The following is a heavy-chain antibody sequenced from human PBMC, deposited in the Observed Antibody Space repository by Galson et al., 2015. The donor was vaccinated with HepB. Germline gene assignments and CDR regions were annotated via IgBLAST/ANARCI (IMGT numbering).Heavy chain of an antibody. V-gene: IGHV1-18*01. CDR2: ISPCNGNT. D-gene: IGHD3-3*01. CDR3: ARNDVPYYDFWSGHPVYFDY. J-gene: IGHJ4*02. CDR1: GYTFTSYG. Sequence: SVKVSCKASGYTFTSYGISWVRQAPGQGLEWMGWISPCNGNTNYAQKLQGRVTMTTDTSTSTAYMDLRSLRSDDTAVYYCARNDVPYYDFWSGHPVYFDYWGQGTLVTVYS.